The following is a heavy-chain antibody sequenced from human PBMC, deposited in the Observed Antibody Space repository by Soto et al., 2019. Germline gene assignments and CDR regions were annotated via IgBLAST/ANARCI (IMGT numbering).Heavy chain of an antibody. CDR3: WRDGGYTSGLYSFDS. CDR2: MYVTGTT. Sequence: PSETLSLSCTVSGASISDYYWSWIRQPAGQALEWIGRMYVTGTTTFNPSPKSRVTMSVDTSNNQVSLQLSSVTAADSATYYCWRDGGYTSGLYSFDSWGPGTLVTVSS. J-gene: IGHJ5*01. CDR1: GASISDYY. V-gene: IGHV4-4*07. D-gene: IGHD6-19*01.